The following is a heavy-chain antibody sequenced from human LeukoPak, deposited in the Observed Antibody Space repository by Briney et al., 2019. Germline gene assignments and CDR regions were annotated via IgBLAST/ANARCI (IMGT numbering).Heavy chain of an antibody. CDR1: GGSISSGGYY. CDR2: IYYSGTT. J-gene: IGHJ6*02. CDR3: ASSGAPEDYGDYSSYV. V-gene: IGHV4-31*03. D-gene: IGHD4-17*01. Sequence: KSSETLSLTCTVSGGSISSGGYYWGWIRQHPGKGLEWIGYIYYSGTTYYNPSLKSRVTISVDTSKNQFSLKLSSVTAADTAVYYCASSGAPEDYGDYSSYVWGQGTTVTVSS.